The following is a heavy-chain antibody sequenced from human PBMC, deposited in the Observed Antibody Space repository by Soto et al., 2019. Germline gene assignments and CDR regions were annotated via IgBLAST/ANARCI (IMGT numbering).Heavy chain of an antibody. J-gene: IGHJ6*02. CDR1: GFTFSSYE. CDR2: ISSSGSTI. CDR3: ASYYIAARHFGMDV. D-gene: IGHD6-6*01. V-gene: IGHV3-48*03. Sequence: SLRLSFAASGFTFSSYEMNLFLQAPVKGLEWVSYISSSGSTIYYADSVKGRFTISRDNAKNSLYLQMNSLRAEDTAVYYCASYYIAARHFGMDVWGQGTTVTVSS.